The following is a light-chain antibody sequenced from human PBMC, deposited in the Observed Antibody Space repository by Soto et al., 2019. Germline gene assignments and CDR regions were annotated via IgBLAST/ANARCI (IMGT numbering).Light chain of an antibody. Sequence: EVVLTQSPGTLSLSPGERATLSCRASETVTSDYLAWYQQKPGQAPRLLFYGASRRAAGIPDRFSGSGSGTDFTLIISRLEPEDFGVYYCHQYGSSPWTLGQGTKVEIK. CDR3: HQYGSSPWT. CDR1: ETVTSDY. V-gene: IGKV3-20*01. J-gene: IGKJ1*01. CDR2: GAS.